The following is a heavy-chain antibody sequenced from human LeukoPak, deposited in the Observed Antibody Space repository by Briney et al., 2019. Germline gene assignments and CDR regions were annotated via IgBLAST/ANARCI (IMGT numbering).Heavy chain of an antibody. V-gene: IGHV4-59*01. CDR3: ARDQGEGLDI. CDR1: GGSISSYY. D-gene: IGHD1-26*01. Sequence: PSETLSLTCTVSGGSISSYYWNCIPQPPGKGLEWIGYIYYSGTTSYNPSLKSRVSISVDTSKNQISLKLSSVTAADTAVYYCARDQGEGLDIWGQGTMVTVSS. J-gene: IGHJ3*02. CDR2: IYYSGTT.